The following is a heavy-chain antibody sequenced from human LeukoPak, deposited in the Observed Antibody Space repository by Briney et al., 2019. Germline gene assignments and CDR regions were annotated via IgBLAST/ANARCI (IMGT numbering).Heavy chain of an antibody. J-gene: IGHJ4*02. Sequence: QPGGSLRLSCAASGFTFSSYGMHWVRQAPGKGLEWVAVIWYDGSNKYYAASVKGRFTISRDNSKNTLYLQMNSLRAEDTAVYYCARDGEQLDLDYWGQGTLVTVSS. D-gene: IGHD6-6*01. CDR1: GFTFSSYG. CDR3: ARDGEQLDLDY. CDR2: IWYDGSNK. V-gene: IGHV3-33*01.